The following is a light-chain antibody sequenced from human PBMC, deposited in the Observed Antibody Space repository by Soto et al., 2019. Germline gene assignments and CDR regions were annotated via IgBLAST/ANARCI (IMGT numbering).Light chain of an antibody. V-gene: IGKV3-11*01. CDR3: QQRSNWPLT. CDR2: DAS. J-gene: IGKJ4*01. Sequence: EIVLTQSPATLSLSPGERATLSCRASQSVSSYLAWYPQKPGQAPRLLIYDASNRATGIPARFSGSGFGTDFTLTISSLEPEDFADYYCQQRSNWPLTFGGGTKVEIK. CDR1: QSVSSY.